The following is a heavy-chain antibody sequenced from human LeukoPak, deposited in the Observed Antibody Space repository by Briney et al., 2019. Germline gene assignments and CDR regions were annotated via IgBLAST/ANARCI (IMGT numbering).Heavy chain of an antibody. Sequence: GESLKISCKGFGFSFTNYWIGWVRQMPGKGLEWMGIIYPGDSDTRYSPSFQGQVTISADKSISTAYLQWSSLKASDTAIYYCVRYRSAGYYYGMDVWSQGTTVTVSS. CDR1: GFSFTNYW. J-gene: IGHJ6*02. CDR2: IYPGDSDT. V-gene: IGHV5-51*01. CDR3: VRYRSAGYYYGMDV. D-gene: IGHD1-14*01.